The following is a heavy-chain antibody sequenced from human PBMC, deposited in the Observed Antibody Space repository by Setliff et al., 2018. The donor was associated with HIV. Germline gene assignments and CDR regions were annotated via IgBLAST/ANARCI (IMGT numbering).Heavy chain of an antibody. CDR1: GFTFSSYA. V-gene: IGHV3-30*04. D-gene: IGHD6-19*01. Sequence: SCVVSGFTFSSYAMHWVRQAPGKGLEWVAVVSFDGSNKYYANYVKGRFTISGDNSKNTLYLQMNSLREEDTAVYYCARVRSVGYSRAWYAPGAYWGRGTLVTVSS. CDR3: ARVRSVGYSRAWYAPGAY. CDR2: VSFDGSNK. J-gene: IGHJ4*02.